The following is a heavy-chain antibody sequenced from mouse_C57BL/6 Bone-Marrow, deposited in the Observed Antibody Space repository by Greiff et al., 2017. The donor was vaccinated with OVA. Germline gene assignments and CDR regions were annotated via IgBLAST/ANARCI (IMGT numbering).Heavy chain of an antibody. Sequence: QVQLQQSGAELAKPGASVKLSCKASGYTFTSYWMHWVNQRPGPGLEWIGYINPSSGTTKYNQKFKDKATLTADKSSSTAYMQLSSLSYEDSAVYYCARWHFTTGLDVWGTGTTVTVSS. CDR1: GYTFTSYW. V-gene: IGHV1-7*01. CDR3: ARWHFTTGLDV. CDR2: INPSSGTT. D-gene: IGHD1-1*01. J-gene: IGHJ1*03.